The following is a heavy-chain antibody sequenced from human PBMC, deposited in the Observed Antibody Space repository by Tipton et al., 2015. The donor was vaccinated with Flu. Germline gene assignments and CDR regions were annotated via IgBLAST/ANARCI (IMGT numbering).Heavy chain of an antibody. CDR3: ARRDYSNYVSQPKNWFDH. D-gene: IGHD4-11*01. V-gene: IGHV4-38-2*01. J-gene: IGHJ5*02. CDR2: IFRTGST. Sequence: GLVKPSETLSLTCAVSGYSITTGYYWGWIRQSPGKGLEWIGNIFRTGSTYHNPSLQSRATLSVDSSRNRFSLKVKSVTAADTATYYCARRDYSNYVSQPKNWFDHWGQGILVTVSS. CDR1: GYSITTGYY.